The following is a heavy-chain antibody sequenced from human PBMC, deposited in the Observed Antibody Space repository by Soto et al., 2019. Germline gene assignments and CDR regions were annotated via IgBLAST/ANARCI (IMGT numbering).Heavy chain of an antibody. CDR1: GGTFSSYA. V-gene: IGHV1-69*01. CDR2: IIPIFGTA. CDR3: GRPVGWENRASFDY. J-gene: IGHJ4*02. Sequence: QVQLVQSGAEVKKPGSSVKVSCKASGGTFSSYAISWVRQAPGQGLEWMGGIIPIFGTANYAQKFQGRVTITADESTSTAYLVLSSLRSEGTAVYYCGRPVGWENRASFDYWGQGTLVTVSS. D-gene: IGHD1-26*01.